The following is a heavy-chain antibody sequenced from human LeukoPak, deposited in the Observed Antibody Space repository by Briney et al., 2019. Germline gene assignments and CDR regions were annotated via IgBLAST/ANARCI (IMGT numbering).Heavy chain of an antibody. J-gene: IGHJ6*03. CDR2: INHSGST. Sequence: PSETLSITCAVYGGSFSGYYWSWIRQPPGKGLEWIGEINHSGSTNYNPSLKSRVTISVDTSKNQFSLKLSSVTAADTAVYYCARGQDYYDSSGYYWGYYYYMDVWGKGTTVTVSS. CDR1: GGSFSGYY. D-gene: IGHD3-22*01. CDR3: ARGQDYYDSSGYYWGYYYYMDV. V-gene: IGHV4-34*01.